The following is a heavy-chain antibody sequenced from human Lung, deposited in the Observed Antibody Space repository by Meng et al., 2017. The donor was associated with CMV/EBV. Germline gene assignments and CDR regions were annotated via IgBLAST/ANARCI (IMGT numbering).Heavy chain of an antibody. D-gene: IGHD6-6*01. J-gene: IGHJ6*02. CDR2: IIPIFGTA. Sequence: SVKVSXKASGGTFSSYAISWVRQAPGQGLEWMGGIIPIFGTANYAQKFQGRVTITTDESTSTAYMELSSLRSEDTAVYYCARDRASIAAPGDYYYGMDVWGQGTTVTVS. CDR3: ARDRASIAAPGDYYYGMDV. CDR1: GGTFSSYA. V-gene: IGHV1-69*05.